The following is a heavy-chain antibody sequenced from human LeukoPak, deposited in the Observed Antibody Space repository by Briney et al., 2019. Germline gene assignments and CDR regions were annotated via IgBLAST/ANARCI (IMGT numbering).Heavy chain of an antibody. D-gene: IGHD2-15*01. CDR3: ARDRSPCSGGSCYSDF. J-gene: IGHJ4*02. CDR2: ISTSSSYI. Sequence: GGSLRLSCAASGFTFGSYSMNWVRQAPGKGLEWVSSISTSSSYIYYADSVKDRFTISRDNAKNSLYLQMNSLRAEDTAVYYCARDRSPCSGGSCYSDFWGQGTLVTVSS. V-gene: IGHV3-21*01. CDR1: GFTFGSYS.